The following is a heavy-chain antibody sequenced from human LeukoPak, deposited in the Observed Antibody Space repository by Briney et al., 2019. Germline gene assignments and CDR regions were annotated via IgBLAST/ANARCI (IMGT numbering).Heavy chain of an antibody. V-gene: IGHV1-69*04. J-gene: IGHJ6*04. CDR2: ILPLLSTK. CDR1: GGTFTRDA. CDR3: VRGLDWNDLHLDV. D-gene: IGHD1-1*01. Sequence: ASVKVSCKLSGGTFTRDAISWVRQAPGEGLEWMGRILPLLSTKNYARKFQGRVTLTADKSTGTAYMELSSLRSEDTAIYYCVRGLDWNDLHLDVWGKGTTVIVSS.